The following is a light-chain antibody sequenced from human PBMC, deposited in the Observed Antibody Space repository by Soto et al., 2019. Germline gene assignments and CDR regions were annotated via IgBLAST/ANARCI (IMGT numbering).Light chain of an antibody. V-gene: IGKV3-11*01. CDR3: QQRSNWPPVIT. J-gene: IGKJ5*01. CDR2: DAS. Sequence: EIVLTQSPATLSLSPGERATLSCRASQTFSSHLAWYQQKPGQAPRLLIYDASKRATGIPDRFSGRGSGTDFTLTISTLAPEDFAVYYCQQRSNWPPVITFGQGTRLEIK. CDR1: QTFSSH.